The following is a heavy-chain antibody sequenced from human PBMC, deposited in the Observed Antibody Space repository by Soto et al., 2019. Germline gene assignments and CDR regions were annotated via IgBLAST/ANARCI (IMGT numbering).Heavy chain of an antibody. V-gene: IGHV4-61*01. Sequence: SETLSLTCTVSGGSVSSGSYYWSWIRQPPGKGLEWIGYIYYSGSTNYNPSLKSRVTISVDTSKNQFSLKLSSVTAADTAVYYCARVCDFLSGYYTHPTYFAYWGQGTLVTVSS. CDR3: ARVCDFLSGYYTHPTYFAY. J-gene: IGHJ4*02. D-gene: IGHD3-3*01. CDR1: GGSVSSGSYY. CDR2: IYYSGST.